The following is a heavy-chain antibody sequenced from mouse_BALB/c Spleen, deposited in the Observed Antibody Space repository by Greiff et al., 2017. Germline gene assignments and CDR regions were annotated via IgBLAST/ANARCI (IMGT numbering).Heavy chain of an antibody. J-gene: IGHJ2*01. Sequence: VQLQESGAELVRPGSSVKISCKASGYAFSSYWMNWVKQRPGQGLEWIGQIYPGDGDTNYNGKFKGKATLTADKSSSTAYMQLSSLTSEDSAVYFCAREENRYDFDYWGQGTTLTVSS. V-gene: IGHV1-80*01. D-gene: IGHD2-14*01. CDR2: IYPGDGDT. CDR3: AREENRYDFDY. CDR1: GYAFSSYW.